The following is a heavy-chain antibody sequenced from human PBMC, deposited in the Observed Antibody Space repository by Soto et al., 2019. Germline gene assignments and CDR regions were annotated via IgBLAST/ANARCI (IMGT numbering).Heavy chain of an antibody. CDR2: IYYSGST. CDR1: GGSISSYY. CDR3: ARVTSPDYGDYAERDYYYYMDV. J-gene: IGHJ6*03. V-gene: IGHV4-59*01. D-gene: IGHD4-17*01. Sequence: SETLSLTCTVSGGSISSYYWSWIRQPPGKGLEWIGYIYYSGSTNYNPSLKSRVTISVDTSKNQFSLKLSSVTAADTAVYYCARVTSPDYGDYAERDYYYYMDVWGKGTTVTVSS.